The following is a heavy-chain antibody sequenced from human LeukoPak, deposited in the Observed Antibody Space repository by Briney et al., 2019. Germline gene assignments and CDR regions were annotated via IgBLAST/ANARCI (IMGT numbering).Heavy chain of an antibody. Sequence: PSETLSLTCTVSGGSISSGGNYWSWIRQHPGKGLEWIGYISYSGRTSYNSSLQSRVTISVDTAKHLFSLKLSSVTAADTAVYYCARAKAVAPNFDYWGQGTLVTVSS. V-gene: IGHV4-31*03. CDR3: ARAKAVAPNFDY. CDR2: ISYSGRT. J-gene: IGHJ4*02. CDR1: GGSISSGGNY. D-gene: IGHD6-19*01.